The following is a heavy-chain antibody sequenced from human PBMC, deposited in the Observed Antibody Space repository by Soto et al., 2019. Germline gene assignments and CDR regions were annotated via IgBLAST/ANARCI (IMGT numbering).Heavy chain of an antibody. D-gene: IGHD3-10*01. V-gene: IGHV1-69*13. CDR2: IIPIFGTA. CDR3: ARGWGYYYGSGSANAFDI. CDR1: GGTFSSYA. Sequence: ASVKVSCKASGGTFSSYAISWVRQAPGQGLEWMGGIIPIFGTANYAQKFQGRVTITADASTSTAYMELSSLRSEDTAVYYCARGWGYYYGSGSANAFDIWGQGTMVTVSS. J-gene: IGHJ3*02.